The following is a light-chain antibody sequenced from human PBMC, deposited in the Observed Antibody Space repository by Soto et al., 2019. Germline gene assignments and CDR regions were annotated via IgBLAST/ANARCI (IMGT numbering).Light chain of an antibody. CDR1: QSVSTTY. J-gene: IGKJ1*01. Sequence: EIVLTQSPGTLSLSPGERATLFCRASQSVSTTYLAWYQQIPGQPPRLLIYRTSSRATGIPDRFSGSGSGTDFTLTIRRLEPDDFAVYYCQKYGTFWTFGQGTKVDIK. V-gene: IGKV3-20*01. CDR3: QKYGTFWT. CDR2: RTS.